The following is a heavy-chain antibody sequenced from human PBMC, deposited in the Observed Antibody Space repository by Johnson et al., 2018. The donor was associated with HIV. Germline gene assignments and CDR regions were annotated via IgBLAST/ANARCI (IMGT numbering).Heavy chain of an antibody. CDR2: ISGSGTTT. Sequence: QVQLVESGGGVVKPGGSLRLSCAASGFTFSDYYMSWIRQAPGKGLEWVSGISGSGTTTYYGDSVKGRFTISRDNSKNTIYLQMNSRRAEDTAVYYCMSRRGSPGARDAFDIWGQGTMVTVSS. J-gene: IGHJ3*02. V-gene: IGHV3-11*04. CDR1: GFTFSDYY. CDR3: MSRRGSPGARDAFDI. D-gene: IGHD5-24*01.